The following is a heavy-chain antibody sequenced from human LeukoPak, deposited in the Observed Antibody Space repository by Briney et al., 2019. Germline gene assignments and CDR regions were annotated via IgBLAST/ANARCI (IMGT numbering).Heavy chain of an antibody. CDR2: ISGSSSYI. CDR3: ASTEENYYDFWSGYYYGHMDV. CDR1: GFTFSNYT. Sequence: GGSLRLSCAASGFTFSNYTMNWVRQAPGKGLEWVSSISGSSSYIYYADSVKGRFTISRDNSKNTVYLQMNSLRAEDTAVYYCASTEENYYDFWSGYYYGHMDVWGKGTTVTVSS. D-gene: IGHD3-3*01. J-gene: IGHJ6*03. V-gene: IGHV3-21*01.